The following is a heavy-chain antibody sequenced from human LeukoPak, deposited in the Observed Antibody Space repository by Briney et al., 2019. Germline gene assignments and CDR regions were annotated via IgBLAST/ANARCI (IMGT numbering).Heavy chain of an antibody. J-gene: IGHJ4*02. CDR3: ARGRIVAGVRY. CDR2: ISSSGSTL. V-gene: IGHV3-11*04. D-gene: IGHD3-22*01. Sequence: PGGSLRLSCEASGFTFSDYYMSWIRQAPGKGLEWVSYISSSGSTLYYVDSVKGRCTISRDNAKNSLYLQMNSLRAEDTAVYYCARGRIVAGVRYWGQGTLVTVSS. CDR1: GFTFSDYY.